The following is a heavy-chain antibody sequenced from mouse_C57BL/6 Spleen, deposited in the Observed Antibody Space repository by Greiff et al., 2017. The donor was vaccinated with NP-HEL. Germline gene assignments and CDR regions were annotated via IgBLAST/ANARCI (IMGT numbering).Heavy chain of an antibody. J-gene: IGHJ4*01. CDR3: ARGDGYYDYAMDY. D-gene: IGHD2-3*01. V-gene: IGHV1-82*01. CDR2: IYPGDGDT. Sequence: QVQLQQSGPELVKPGASVKISCKASGYAFSSSWMNWVKQRPGKGLVWIGRIYPGDGDTNYNGKFKGKATLTADKSSSTAYMQLSSLTSEDSAVYFCARGDGYYDYAMDYWGQGTSVTVSS. CDR1: GYAFSSSW.